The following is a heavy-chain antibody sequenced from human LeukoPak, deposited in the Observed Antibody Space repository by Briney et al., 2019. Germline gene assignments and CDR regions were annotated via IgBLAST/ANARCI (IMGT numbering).Heavy chain of an antibody. CDR3: ASHYYASSGSLFDS. V-gene: IGHV4-38-2*01. D-gene: IGHD3-22*01. CDR1: GYSIGSGYY. J-gene: IGHJ4*02. CDR2: VYHTGNT. Sequence: PSETLSLTRAVSGYSIGSGYYWVWIRQPPGKGLEWIGSVYHTGNTYYHPSRKSRVTISLYTSKNKFSLRLTSVTAADTALYYCASHYYASSGSLFDSWGRGSLVTVSS.